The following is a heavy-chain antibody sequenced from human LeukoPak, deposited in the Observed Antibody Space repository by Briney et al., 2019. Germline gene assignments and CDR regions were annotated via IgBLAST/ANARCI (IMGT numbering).Heavy chain of an antibody. CDR3: AREGSYDSSTMWYFDY. Sequence: PGGSLRLSCAASGFTVSSNYMAWVRQAPGKGREWVAVIYSGGTIYYADSVKGRFTISRDNSKNTLYLQMNSLRAEDTAVYYCAREGSYDSSTMWYFDYWGQGTLVTVSS. J-gene: IGHJ4*02. CDR2: IYSGGTI. CDR1: GFTVSSNY. V-gene: IGHV3-53*01. D-gene: IGHD3-22*01.